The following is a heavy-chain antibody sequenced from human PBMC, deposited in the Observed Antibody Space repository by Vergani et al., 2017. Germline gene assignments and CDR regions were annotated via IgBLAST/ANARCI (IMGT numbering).Heavy chain of an antibody. V-gene: IGHV3-30*03. CDR3: VRDRGLCAGGRCYTEAWDY. CDR1: GFTFSSYG. D-gene: IGHD2-2*02. J-gene: IGHJ4*02. CDR2: ISNDGTNE. Sequence: QVQLVESGGGVVQPGRSLRLSCAASGFTFSSYGMHWVRQAPGKGLEWVAVISNDGTNEYYPDLVKGRFTISRDIAKNTLYLQVRSLRLEDTGVYHCVRDRGLCAGGRCYTEAWDYWGQGTPVTVSS.